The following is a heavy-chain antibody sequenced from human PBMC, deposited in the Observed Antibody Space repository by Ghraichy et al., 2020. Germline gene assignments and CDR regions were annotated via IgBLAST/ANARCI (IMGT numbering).Heavy chain of an antibody. Sequence: SETLSLTCAVYGGSFSGYYWSWIRQPPGKGLEWIGEINHSGSTNYNPSLKSRVTISVDTSKNQFSLKLSSVTAADTAVYYCARDRRQLWDYYYYMDVWGKGTTVTVSS. D-gene: IGHD5-18*01. CDR1: GGSFSGYY. CDR2: INHSGST. V-gene: IGHV4-34*01. J-gene: IGHJ6*03. CDR3: ARDRRQLWDYYYYMDV.